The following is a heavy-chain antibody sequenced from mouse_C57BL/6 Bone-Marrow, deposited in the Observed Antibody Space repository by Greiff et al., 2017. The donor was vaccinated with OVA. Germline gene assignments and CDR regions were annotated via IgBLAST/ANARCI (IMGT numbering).Heavy chain of an antibody. V-gene: IGHV1-64*01. Sequence: QVQLKQPGAELVKPGASVKLSCKASGYTFTSYWMHWVKQRPGQGLEWIGMIHPNSGSTNYNEKFKSKATLTVDKSSSTAYMQLSSLTSEDSAVYYCARGDGYYGFAYWGQGTLVTVSA. D-gene: IGHD2-3*01. CDR3: ARGDGYYGFAY. CDR1: GYTFTSYW. CDR2: IHPNSGST. J-gene: IGHJ3*01.